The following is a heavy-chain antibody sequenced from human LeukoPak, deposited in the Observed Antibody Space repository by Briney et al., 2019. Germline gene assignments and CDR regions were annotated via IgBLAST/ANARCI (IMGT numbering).Heavy chain of an antibody. V-gene: IGHV4-39*01. CDR3: ARPYDRGGNYAY. CDR1: GGTISSSRYY. J-gene: IGHJ4*02. CDR2: VYYSGST. D-gene: IGHD2-15*01. Sequence: NPSETLSLTCAVSGGTISSSRYYWGWIRQPPGKGLEWIGSVYYSGSTFYNPSLKSRVTISVDTSKNQFSLKMSSVTAADTAVYYCARPYDRGGNYAYRGQGTLVTVSS.